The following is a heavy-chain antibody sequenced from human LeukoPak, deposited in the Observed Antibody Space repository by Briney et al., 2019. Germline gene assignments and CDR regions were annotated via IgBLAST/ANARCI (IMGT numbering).Heavy chain of an antibody. J-gene: IGHJ6*02. Sequence: SSGTLSLTCGVSGGSVTTTNWWTWVRQPPGKGLEWIGEVHLDGRTNYNPSLESRLTISVDLSENHISLRLTSVTAADTAVYFCAREKGYLMEVDVWGQGTTVTVSS. CDR1: GGSVTTTNW. V-gene: IGHV4-4*02. CDR3: AREKGYLMEVDV. D-gene: IGHD6-13*01. CDR2: VHLDGRT.